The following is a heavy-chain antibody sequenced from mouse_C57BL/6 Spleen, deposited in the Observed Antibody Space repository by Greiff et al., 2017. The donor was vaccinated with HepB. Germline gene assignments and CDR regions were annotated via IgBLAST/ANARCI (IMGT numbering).Heavy chain of an antibody. CDR3: TSYYSNLGDY. CDR1: GYTFTDYE. D-gene: IGHD2-5*01. Sequence: VQLQESGAELVRPGASVTLSCKASGYTFTDYEMHWVKQTPVHGLEWIGAIDPETGGTAYNQKFKGKAILTADKSSSTAYMELRSLTSEDSAVYYCTSYYSNLGDYWGQGTTLTVSS. V-gene: IGHV1-15*01. J-gene: IGHJ2*01. CDR2: IDPETGGT.